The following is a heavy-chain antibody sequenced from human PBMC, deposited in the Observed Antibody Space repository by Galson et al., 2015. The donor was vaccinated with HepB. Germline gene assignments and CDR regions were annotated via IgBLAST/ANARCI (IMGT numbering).Heavy chain of an antibody. Sequence: SLRLSCAASGFTFDDYAMHWVRQAPGKGLEWVSGISWNSGSIGYADSVKGRFTISRDNAKNSLYLQMNSLRAEDTALYYCAKDIAAAVPSYYYGMDVWGQGTTVTVSS. CDR3: AKDIAAAVPSYYYGMDV. CDR1: GFTFDDYA. J-gene: IGHJ6*02. CDR2: ISWNSGSI. V-gene: IGHV3-9*01. D-gene: IGHD6-13*01.